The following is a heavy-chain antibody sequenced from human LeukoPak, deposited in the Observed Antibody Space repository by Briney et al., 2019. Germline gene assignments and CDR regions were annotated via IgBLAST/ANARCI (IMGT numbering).Heavy chain of an antibody. D-gene: IGHD6-13*01. Sequence: PSETLSLTCTVSGGSISTYYWSWIRQPPGKGLEWIGYIYYSGSTNYNPSLKSRVTISADTSKNQFSLKLSSVTAADTAIYYCARVGLAAAGTTYDYWGQGTLVTASS. CDR1: GGSISTYY. V-gene: IGHV4-59*01. J-gene: IGHJ4*02. CDR3: ARVGLAAAGTTYDY. CDR2: IYYSGST.